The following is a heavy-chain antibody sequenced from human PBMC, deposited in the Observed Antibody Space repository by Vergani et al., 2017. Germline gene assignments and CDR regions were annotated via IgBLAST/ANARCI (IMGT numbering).Heavy chain of an antibody. J-gene: IGHJ2*01. V-gene: IGHV4-38-2*01. CDR2: IHHSGSS. CDR3: ARQPYYHDTSGFFCDL. Sequence: QVQLQESGPRLVKPSETLSLTCGVSGYSINSGYYWAWIRQPPGKGLEWIGTIHHSGSSYHNPSLKSRVTISVETSKNHFSLKLTSVTAADTAVYYCARQPYYHDTSGFFCDLWGRGTLVTVSS. D-gene: IGHD3-22*01. CDR1: GYSINSGYY.